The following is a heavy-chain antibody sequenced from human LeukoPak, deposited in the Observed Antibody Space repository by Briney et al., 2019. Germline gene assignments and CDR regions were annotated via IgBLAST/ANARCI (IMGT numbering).Heavy chain of an antibody. V-gene: IGHV4-4*07. Sequence: SETLSLTSTVSGDSVSNYYWSWVRQPDGRGREWIGRIHTSVSTNYDPSIKRRVTKSVDTSKSQFSMKLSSVTAADTAVYYCARMVGATRCDIWGQGTMVTVSS. CDR1: GDSVSNYY. CDR2: IHTSVST. J-gene: IGHJ3*02. CDR3: ARMVGATRCDI. D-gene: IGHD1-26*01.